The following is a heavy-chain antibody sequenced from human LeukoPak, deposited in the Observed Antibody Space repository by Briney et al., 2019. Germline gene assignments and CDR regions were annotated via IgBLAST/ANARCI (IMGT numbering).Heavy chain of an antibody. J-gene: IGHJ4*02. CDR1: GYTFTAYY. CDR3: ARGTPGSYLGY. V-gene: IGHV1-2*04. CDR2: INPNSGGT. D-gene: IGHD3-16*02. Sequence: ASVKVSCKAAGYTFTAYYLHWVRQAPGQGLEWMGWINPNSGGTNYAQKFKGWVTLTRDTSINTTYMELSRLASDVTAVYFCARGTPGSYLGYWGQGTLVTVSS.